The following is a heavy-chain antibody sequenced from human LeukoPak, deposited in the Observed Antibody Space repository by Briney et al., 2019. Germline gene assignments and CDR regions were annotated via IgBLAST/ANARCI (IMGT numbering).Heavy chain of an antibody. CDR2: INPNSGGT. V-gene: IGHV1-2*02. CDR3: AREGAYYYDSSGYRGYYFDY. CDR1: GYTFTGYY. J-gene: IGHJ4*02. D-gene: IGHD3-22*01. Sequence: ASVTVSCKTSGYTFTGYYMHWVRQAPGQGLEWMGWINPNSGGTNYAQKFQGRVTMTRDTSISTAYMELSRLRSDDTAVYYCAREGAYYYDSSGYRGYYFDYWGQGTLVTVSS.